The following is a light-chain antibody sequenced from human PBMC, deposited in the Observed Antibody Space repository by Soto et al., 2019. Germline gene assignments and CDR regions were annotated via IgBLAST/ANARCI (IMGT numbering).Light chain of an antibody. Sequence: EIVLTQSPGTLSLSPGERATLSCRASQTISSSFLAWYQQKPGQAPRLLIYRASRRAPGIPDRFSGSWSWTDFTLTISRLEPEDFAVYYCHQFGSSPLNTFGPGTKVEIK. CDR2: RAS. CDR1: QTISSSF. V-gene: IGKV3-20*01. J-gene: IGKJ3*01. CDR3: HQFGSSPLNT.